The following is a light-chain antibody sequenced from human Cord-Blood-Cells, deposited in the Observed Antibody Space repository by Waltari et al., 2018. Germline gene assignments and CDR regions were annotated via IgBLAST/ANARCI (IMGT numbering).Light chain of an antibody. V-gene: IGKV3-11*01. Sequence: EIVLTQSPATLSLSPGERAPLSCRASQSVSSYLAWYQQQPGQAPRLLIYDASNRATGIPARFSGSGSGTDFTLTISSLEPEDFAVYYCQQRSNWLTFGGGTKVEIK. J-gene: IGKJ4*01. CDR3: QQRSNWLT. CDR2: DAS. CDR1: QSVSSY.